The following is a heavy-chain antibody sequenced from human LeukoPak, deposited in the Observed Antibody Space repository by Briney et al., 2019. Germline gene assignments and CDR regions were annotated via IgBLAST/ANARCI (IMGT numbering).Heavy chain of an antibody. CDR2: IYYSGST. J-gene: IGHJ3*02. Sequence: SETLSLTCTVSGGSISSYYWSWIRQPPRKGLEWIGYIYYSGSTNYNPSLKSRVTISVDTSKNQFSLKLSSVTAAGTAVYYCARDLTPFEIGEGAFDIWGQGTMVTVSS. CDR1: GGSISSYY. CDR3: ARDLTPFEIGEGAFDI. D-gene: IGHD3-22*01. V-gene: IGHV4-59*01.